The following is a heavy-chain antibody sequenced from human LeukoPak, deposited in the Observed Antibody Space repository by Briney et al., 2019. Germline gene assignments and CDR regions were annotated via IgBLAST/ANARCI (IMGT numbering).Heavy chain of an antibody. D-gene: IGHD3-10*01. CDR2: ISIDGTSS. Sequence: PGGSLRLSCADSRFTLITYLMHSVRPAPGRGLVWGSRISIDGTSSSHAEYVKGRFTIYRDNAKNSLYLQMNSLRDEDTAVYDCATPPYGPKDYWGQGTLVTVSS. J-gene: IGHJ4*02. CDR1: RFTLITYL. CDR3: ATPPYGPKDY. V-gene: IGHV3-74*01.